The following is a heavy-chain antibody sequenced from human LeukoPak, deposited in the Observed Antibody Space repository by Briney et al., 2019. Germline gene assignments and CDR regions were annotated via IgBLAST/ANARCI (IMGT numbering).Heavy chain of an antibody. CDR1: GGSISSGGYY. J-gene: IGHJ4*02. CDR3: ARDRGYSSSWDY. V-gene: IGHV4-30-2*01. Sequence: SQTLSLTCTVSGGSISSGGYYWSWIRQPPGKGLEWIGYIYHSGSTYYNPSLKSRVTISVDRSKNQFSLKLSSVTAADTAVYYCARDRGYSSSWDYWGQGTLVTVSS. D-gene: IGHD6-13*01. CDR2: IYHSGST.